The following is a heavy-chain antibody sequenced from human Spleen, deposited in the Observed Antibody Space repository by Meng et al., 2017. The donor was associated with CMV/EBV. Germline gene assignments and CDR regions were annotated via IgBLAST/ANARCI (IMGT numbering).Heavy chain of an antibody. J-gene: IGHJ5*02. CDR1: GGTFSSYA. D-gene: IGHD3-3*01. CDR3: ALEGRITIFGVVIKGWFDP. CDR2: IIPIFGTA. Sequence: SVKVSCKASGGTFSSYAISWVRQAPGQGLEWMGGIIPIFGTANYAQKFQGRVTITTDESTSTAYMELSSLRSEDTAVYYCALEGRITIFGVVIKGWFDPWGQGTLVTVSS. V-gene: IGHV1-69*05.